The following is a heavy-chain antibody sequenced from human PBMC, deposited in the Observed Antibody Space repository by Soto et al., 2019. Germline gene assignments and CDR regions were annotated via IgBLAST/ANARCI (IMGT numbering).Heavy chain of an antibody. CDR3: ARDTGESCSSTSCYPLNWFDP. J-gene: IGHJ5*02. CDR1: GFTFSDYY. CDR2: ISSSGSTI. Sequence: QVQLVESGGGLVKPGGSLRLSCAASGFTFSDYYMSWIRQAPGKGLEWVSYISSSGSTIYYADSVKGRFTISRDNAKNSLYLQMNSLRAEDTAVYYCARDTGESCSSTSCYPLNWFDPWGQGTLVTVSS. D-gene: IGHD2-2*01. V-gene: IGHV3-11*01.